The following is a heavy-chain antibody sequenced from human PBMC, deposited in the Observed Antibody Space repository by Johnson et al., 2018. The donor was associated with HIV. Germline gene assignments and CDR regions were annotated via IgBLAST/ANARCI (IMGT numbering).Heavy chain of an antibody. CDR3: ARELSHDAFDI. D-gene: IGHD3-3*02. CDR1: GFTFSSYA. J-gene: IGHJ3*02. V-gene: IGHV3-30*04. Sequence: QVQLVESGGGVVRPGGSLRLSCAASGFTFSSYAMHWVRQAPGKGLEWVAVISFDGSYKYYADSVKGRFTISRYSSKNTLYLQMNSLRAEDTAAYYCARELSHDAFDIWGQWTMVTVSS. CDR2: ISFDGSYK.